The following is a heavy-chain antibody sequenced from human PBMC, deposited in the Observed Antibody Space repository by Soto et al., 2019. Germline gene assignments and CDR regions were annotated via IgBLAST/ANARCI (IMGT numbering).Heavy chain of an antibody. Sequence: QVLLVQSGAEVKKPGSSVKVTCKASGGTFSSYTISWVRQAPGQGLEYMGGIMPIFGTATYTQSFQDRVTITADESTSTVYMELRSLTSDDTAVDYCTRGVTANYMGGDAFEIWGQGTMVTVSS. CDR1: GGTFSSYT. CDR2: IMPIFGTA. CDR3: TRGVTANYMGGDAFEI. V-gene: IGHV1-69*01. J-gene: IGHJ3*02. D-gene: IGHD3-16*01.